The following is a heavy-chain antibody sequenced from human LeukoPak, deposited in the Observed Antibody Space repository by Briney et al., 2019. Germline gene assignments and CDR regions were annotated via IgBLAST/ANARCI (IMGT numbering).Heavy chain of an antibody. D-gene: IGHD6-13*01. J-gene: IGHJ6*02. CDR3: ARGQQQLVLYETEYGMDV. Sequence: GASVKVSCKASGGTFSSYAISWVRQAPGQGLEWMGRIIPILGIANYAQKFQGRVTITADKSTSTAYMELSSLRSEDTAVYYCARGQQQLVLYETEYGMDVWGQGTTVTVSS. CDR2: IIPILGIA. CDR1: GGTFSSYA. V-gene: IGHV1-69*04.